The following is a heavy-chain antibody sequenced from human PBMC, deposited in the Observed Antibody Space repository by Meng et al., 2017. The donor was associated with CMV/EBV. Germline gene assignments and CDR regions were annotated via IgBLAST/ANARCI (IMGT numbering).Heavy chain of an antibody. J-gene: IGHJ6*02. Sequence: GESLKISCAAFGFTFSSYGMHWVRQAPGKGLEWVAFIRYDGSNKYYADSVKGRFTISRDNSKNTLYLQMNSLRAEDTAVYYCAKDLFVDTAMVTGYYYGMDVWGQGTMVTVSS. CDR2: IRYDGSNK. CDR3: AKDLFVDTAMVTGYYYGMDV. D-gene: IGHD5-18*01. V-gene: IGHV3-30*02. CDR1: GFTFSSYG.